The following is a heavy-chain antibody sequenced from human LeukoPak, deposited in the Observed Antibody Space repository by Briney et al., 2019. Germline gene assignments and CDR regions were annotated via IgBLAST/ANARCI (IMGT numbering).Heavy chain of an antibody. V-gene: IGHV3-21*01. D-gene: IGHD5-12*01. CDR2: ISSSSSYI. Sequence: GGSLRLSCAASGFTFSSYSMNWVRQAPGKGLEWVSYISSSSSYIYYADSVKGRFTISRDNAKNSLYLQMNSLRAEDTAVYYCARGDIVDPYYYYGMDVWGQGTTVTVSS. CDR3: ARGDIVDPYYYYGMDV. J-gene: IGHJ6*02. CDR1: GFTFSSYS.